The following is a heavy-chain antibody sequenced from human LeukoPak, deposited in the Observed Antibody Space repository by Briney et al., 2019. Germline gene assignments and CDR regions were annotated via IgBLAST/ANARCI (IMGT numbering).Heavy chain of an antibody. CDR3: ARGSGKKAPRKSNWFDP. J-gene: IGHJ5*02. CDR1: GFTFSSYG. CDR2: INHSGGT. V-gene: IGHV4-34*01. Sequence: GSLRLSCAASGFTFSSYGMSWIRQPPGKGLEWIGEINHSGGTKYNPSLKSRVTISVDTSKNQFSLKLSSVTAADTAAYYCARGSGKKAPRKSNWFDPWGQGTLVTVSS. D-gene: IGHD4-23*01.